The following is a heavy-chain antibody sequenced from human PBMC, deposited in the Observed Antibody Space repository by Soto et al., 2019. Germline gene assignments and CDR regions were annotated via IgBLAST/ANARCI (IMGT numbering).Heavy chain of an antibody. D-gene: IGHD2-2*01. J-gene: IGHJ4*02. Sequence: QVQLVQSGAEVKKPGSSVKVSCRASGGTFNTYVINWVRQSPGQGLDWMAGIIPIFGTPNYAQKFQGRVTITADKSTCTAYMELNSLRSEDTAVYYCAGRCDGTNCLAHFDCWGQGTLVTVSS. CDR3: AGRCDGTNCLAHFDC. CDR1: GGTFNTYV. V-gene: IGHV1-69*06. CDR2: IIPIFGTP.